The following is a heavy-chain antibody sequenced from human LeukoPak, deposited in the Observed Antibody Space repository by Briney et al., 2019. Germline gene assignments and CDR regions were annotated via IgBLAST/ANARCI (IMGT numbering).Heavy chain of an antibody. CDR1: GFNFSTYE. Sequence: GGSLRLSCAASGFNFSTYEMNWVRQAPGKGLEWISYISAIDNTIYYADSVMGRFTVSSDNAKNSVYLQLNSLGAEGTAVYYCARGSEYDVLTGYFPFDSWGQGTLVTVSS. CDR2: ISAIDNTI. J-gene: IGHJ4*02. D-gene: IGHD3-9*01. V-gene: IGHV3-48*03. CDR3: ARGSEYDVLTGYFPFDS.